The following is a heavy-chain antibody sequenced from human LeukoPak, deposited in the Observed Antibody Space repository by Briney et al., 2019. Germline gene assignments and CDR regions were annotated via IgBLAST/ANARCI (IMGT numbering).Heavy chain of an antibody. J-gene: IGHJ6*03. CDR3: ATLQDDYYYYYMDV. D-gene: IGHD3-10*01. Sequence: GGSLRLSCAASGFSFRNAWMTWVRQAPGKGLEWLGRIKSNTDGGTADYAGTVKGRFTISRDDSRNTLYLETNSLKTNDTAVYYCATLQDDYYYYYMDVWGNGTTVAISS. CDR2: IKSNTDGGTA. CDR1: GFSFRNAW. V-gene: IGHV3-15*01.